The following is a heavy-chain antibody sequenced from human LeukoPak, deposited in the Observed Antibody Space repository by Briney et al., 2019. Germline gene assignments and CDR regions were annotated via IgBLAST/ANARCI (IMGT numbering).Heavy chain of an antibody. V-gene: IGHV3-48*03. J-gene: IGHJ5*02. D-gene: IGHD3-9*01. CDR2: ISSSGSTI. Sequence: GGSLRLSCAASGFTFSSYEMNWVRQAPGKGLEWVSYISSSGSTIYYADSVKGRFTISRDNAKNSLYLQMNSLRAEDTAVYYCARDLKDIVVRYFAPGWFDPWGQGTLVTVSS. CDR1: GFTFSSYE. CDR3: ARDLKDIVVRYFAPGWFDP.